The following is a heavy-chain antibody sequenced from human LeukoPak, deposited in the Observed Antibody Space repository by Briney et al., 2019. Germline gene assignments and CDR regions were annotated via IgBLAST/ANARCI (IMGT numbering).Heavy chain of an antibody. CDR1: GYTFTAYY. Sequence: GASVKVSCKASGYTFTAYYVYWVRQAPGQGLEWMGWINPNSGGTNYARKFQGRVTMTRDTSISTAYMELSRLTSDDTAVYYCARVSLTAQYLLDYWGQGTLVTVSS. V-gene: IGHV1-2*02. CDR2: INPNSGGT. D-gene: IGHD2/OR15-2a*01. J-gene: IGHJ4*02. CDR3: ARVSLTAQYLLDY.